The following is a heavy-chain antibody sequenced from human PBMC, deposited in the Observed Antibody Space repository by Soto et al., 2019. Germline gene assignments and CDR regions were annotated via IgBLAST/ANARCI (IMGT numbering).Heavy chain of an antibody. CDR3: AAYCYTMTCTHFHGYS. Sequence: GGSLRLSCAVSGFSFRDYWMSWVRQAPGKGLEWVANIKQDESDKYYVDSVKGRFTIPRDNAKNALYLQMNSLRVEDTAVYYCAAYCYTMTCTHFHGYSWGQGTQVTVSS. D-gene: IGHD3-16*02. V-gene: IGHV3-7*03. CDR1: GFSFRDYW. J-gene: IGHJ5*02. CDR2: IKQDESDK.